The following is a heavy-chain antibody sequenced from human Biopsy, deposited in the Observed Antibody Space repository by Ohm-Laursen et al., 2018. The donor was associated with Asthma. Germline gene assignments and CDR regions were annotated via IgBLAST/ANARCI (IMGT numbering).Heavy chain of an antibody. CDR3: VRDKVVVVPGSKGPTDWFDP. CDR1: GYTFSNYA. CDR2: ISGYNGDT. V-gene: IGHV1-18*04. D-gene: IGHD2-15*01. Sequence: GASVKVSCKASGYTFSNYAISWVRQAPGQGLVWMGWISGYNGDTKFAQNVKGRLSLTTDTSTSTAYMELRSLTSEDTAVYYCVRDKVVVVPGSKGPTDWFDPWGQGTLVTVSS. J-gene: IGHJ5*02.